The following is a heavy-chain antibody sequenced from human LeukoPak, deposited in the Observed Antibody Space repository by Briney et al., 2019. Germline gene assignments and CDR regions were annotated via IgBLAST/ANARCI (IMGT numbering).Heavy chain of an antibody. V-gene: IGHV6-1*01. CDR2: TYYRSKWYN. J-gene: IGHJ6*03. CDR3: ARDLSGTYIGWGRGDNYYMDV. Sequence: SQTLSLTCAISGDSVSSNSAAWNWIRQSPSRGLEWLGRTYYRSKWYNDYAVSVKSRITINPDTSKNQFSLQLNSVTPEDTAVYYCARDLSGTYIGWGRGDNYYMDVWGKGTTVTVSS. CDR1: GDSVSSNSAA. D-gene: IGHD1-26*01.